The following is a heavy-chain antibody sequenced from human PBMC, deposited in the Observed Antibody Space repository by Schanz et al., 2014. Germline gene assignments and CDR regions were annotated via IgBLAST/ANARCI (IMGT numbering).Heavy chain of an antibody. Sequence: VHLVESGGGLVKPGGSLRLSCAASGFTFSSYGMNWVRQAPGKGLEWVSYISSSSSYIYYADSMKGRFTISRDNSRNTVYLQMNNVGVDDTATYYCVKTDAGWRFDYWGQGTLVIVSS. CDR1: GFTFSSYG. V-gene: IGHV3-21*04. D-gene: IGHD6-19*01. CDR3: VKTDAGWRFDY. CDR2: ISSSSSYI. J-gene: IGHJ4*02.